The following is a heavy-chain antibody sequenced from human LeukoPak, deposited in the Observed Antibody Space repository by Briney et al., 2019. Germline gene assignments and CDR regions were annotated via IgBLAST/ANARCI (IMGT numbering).Heavy chain of an antibody. Sequence: SETLSLTCTVSGGSISSYYWSWIRQPPGKGLEWIGYIYYSGSTNYNPSLKSRVTISVDTSKNQFSLKLSSVTAADTAVYYCAREGSGWYGSPTYYFDYWGQGTLVTVSS. CDR1: GGSISSYY. CDR3: AREGSGWYGSPTYYFDY. CDR2: IYYSGST. V-gene: IGHV4-59*01. D-gene: IGHD6-13*01. J-gene: IGHJ4*02.